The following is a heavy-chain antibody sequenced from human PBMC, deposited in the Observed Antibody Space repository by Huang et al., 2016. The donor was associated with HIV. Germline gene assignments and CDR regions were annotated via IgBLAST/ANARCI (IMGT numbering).Heavy chain of an antibody. CDR3: ARASWYEPRSWYFGL. CDR1: GGSVSGHY. Sequence: QVQLQQWGAGLLKPSETLSLTCAVYGGSVSGHYWSWIRQHPGKGLEWIAEINDNGYTNYNPSLKSRITISVHASRNQFSMKLNSVTAADAAVYYCARASWYEPRSWYFGLWGRGTLVTVSS. J-gene: IGHJ2*01. CDR2: INDNGYT. D-gene: IGHD6-13*01. V-gene: IGHV4-34*01.